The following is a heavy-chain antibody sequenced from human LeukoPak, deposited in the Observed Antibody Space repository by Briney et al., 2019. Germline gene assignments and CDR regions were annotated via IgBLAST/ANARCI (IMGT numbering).Heavy chain of an antibody. J-gene: IGHJ5*02. CDR3: AKDGFQWEPYR. D-gene: IGHD1-26*01. CDR1: GVTFSSYA. CDR2: ISGSGGST. V-gene: IGHV3-23*01. Sequence: GGSLRLSCEASGVTFSSYAMSWVRQAPGKGLEWVSAISGSGGSTYYADSVKGRFTISRDNSKNTLYLQMNSLRAEDTAVYYCAKDGFQWEPYRWGQGTLVTVSS.